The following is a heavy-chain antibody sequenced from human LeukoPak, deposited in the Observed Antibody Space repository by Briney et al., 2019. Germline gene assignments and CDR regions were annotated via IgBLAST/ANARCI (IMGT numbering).Heavy chain of an antibody. CDR1: GFTFSTYL. CDR3: TRWRSGTSD. J-gene: IGHJ4*02. Sequence: GGSLRLSCAASGFTFSTYLMHWVRQAPGKGLEWVGHTRNKANNYATDYAASVKGRFTISRDDSRNSVYLQMNSLKTEDTAVYYCTRWRSGTSDWGQGTLVTVSS. CDR2: TRNKANNYAT. D-gene: IGHD4-23*01. V-gene: IGHV3-72*01.